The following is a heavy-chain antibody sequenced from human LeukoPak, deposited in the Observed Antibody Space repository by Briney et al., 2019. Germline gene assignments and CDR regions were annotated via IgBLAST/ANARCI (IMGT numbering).Heavy chain of an antibody. J-gene: IGHJ4*02. CDR3: ARDLGGTVTTASFDY. D-gene: IGHD4-17*01. CDR1: GFAFSSYA. V-gene: IGHV3-30*04. CDR2: ISYDGSNK. Sequence: PGGSLRLSCAASGFAFSSYAMHWVRQAPGKGLEWVAVISYDGSNKYYADSVKGQFTISRDNSKNTLYLQMNSLRAEDTAVYYCARDLGGTVTTASFDYWGQGTLVTVSS.